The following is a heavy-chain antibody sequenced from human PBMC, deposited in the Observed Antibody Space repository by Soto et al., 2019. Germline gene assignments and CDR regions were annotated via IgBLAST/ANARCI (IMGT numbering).Heavy chain of an antibody. CDR2: IYHSGST. V-gene: IGHV4-30-2*01. CDR3: ARNRTF. J-gene: IGHJ4*02. Sequence: SETLSLTCAVSGGSISSGGYSWSWIRQPPGKGLEWIGYIYHSGSTYYNPSLKSRVTISVDRSKNQFSLKLSSVTAEDTAVYYCARNRTFRGQGTPVTVSS. CDR1: GGSISSGGYS.